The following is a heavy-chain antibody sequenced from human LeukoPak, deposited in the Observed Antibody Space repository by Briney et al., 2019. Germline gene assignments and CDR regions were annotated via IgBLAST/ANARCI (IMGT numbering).Heavy chain of an antibody. V-gene: IGHV5-51*01. D-gene: IGHD1-26*01. CDR2: IYPGDSDT. CDR1: GYSFTSYW. CDR3: ARHAEVGALVGAPSYMDV. Sequence: GESLKISCKGSGYSFTSYWIGWVRQMPGKGLEWMGIIYPGDSDTRYSPSFQGQVTISADKSISTAYLQWSSLKASDTAMYYCARHAEVGALVGAPSYMDVWGKGTTVTVSS. J-gene: IGHJ6*03.